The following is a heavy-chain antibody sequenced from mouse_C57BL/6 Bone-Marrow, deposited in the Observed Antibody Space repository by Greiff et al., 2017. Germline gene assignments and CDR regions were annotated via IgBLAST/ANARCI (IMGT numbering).Heavy chain of an antibody. CDR3: AREGHYYGNLFDY. D-gene: IGHD2-1*01. Sequence: VQWVESDAELVKPGASVKISCKVSGYTFTDHTIHWMKQRPEQGLEWIGYIYPRDGSTKYNEKFKGKATLTADKSSSTAYMQLNSLTSEDSAVYFCAREGHYYGNLFDYWGQGTTLTVSS. CDR1: GYTFTDHT. V-gene: IGHV1-78*01. CDR2: IYPRDGST. J-gene: IGHJ2*01.